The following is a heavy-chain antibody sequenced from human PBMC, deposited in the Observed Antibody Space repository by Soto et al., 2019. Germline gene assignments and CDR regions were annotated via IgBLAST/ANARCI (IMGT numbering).Heavy chain of an antibody. J-gene: IGHJ4*02. D-gene: IGHD2-15*01. CDR3: AREDFGVSATIQFDY. CDR2: ISSSSTYI. Sequence: LRLSCSASGFTLSIYIMNWVRQAPGKGLEWVSSISSSSTYIYYADSVKGRFTISRDNANNSVYLQMNSMRAEETAVYYCAREDFGVSATIQFDYWAPRPPVTV. CDR1: GFTLSIYI. V-gene: IGHV3-21*01.